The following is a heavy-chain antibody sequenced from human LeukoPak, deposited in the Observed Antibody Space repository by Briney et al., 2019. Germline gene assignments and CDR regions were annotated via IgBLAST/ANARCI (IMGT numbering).Heavy chain of an antibody. V-gene: IGHV3-66*01. J-gene: IGHJ3*02. Sequence: GGSLGLSCAASGFTVSNNYMSWVRQAPGKGLEWVSVIYSGGSTYYADSVKGRFTLSRDNSKNTLYLQMNSLRAEDTAVYYCARDIGSRAFDIWGQGTMVTVSS. CDR1: GFTVSNNY. CDR3: ARDIGSRAFDI. CDR2: IYSGGST. D-gene: IGHD2-15*01.